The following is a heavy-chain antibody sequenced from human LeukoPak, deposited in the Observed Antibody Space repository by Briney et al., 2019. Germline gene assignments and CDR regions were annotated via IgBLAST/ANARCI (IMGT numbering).Heavy chain of an antibody. D-gene: IGHD5-18*01. V-gene: IGHV3-9*01. CDR3: AKDIRGSYGYAGTYFDS. Sequence: GGSLRLSCAASGFTFDDYAMHGVRHAPGGGLEWGSGISWNSGNIGYADSVKGRFTISRDYAKNSLYLQMNSLRAEDTALYYCAKDIRGSYGYAGTYFDSWGQGTLVTVSS. J-gene: IGHJ4*02. CDR2: ISWNSGNI. CDR1: GFTFDDYA.